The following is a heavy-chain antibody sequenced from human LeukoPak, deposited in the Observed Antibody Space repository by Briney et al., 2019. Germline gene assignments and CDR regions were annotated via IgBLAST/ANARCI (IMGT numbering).Heavy chain of an antibody. D-gene: IGHD6-13*01. CDR1: GFTFSSYA. J-gene: IGHJ4*02. CDR3: AKVAAASQIGDY. V-gene: IGHV3-23*01. Sequence: GGSLRLSCAASGFTFSSYAMTWVRQTPGKGLEWVSTISGNGGSTYYADSVKGRFTISRDNSKNTLYLQMNSLRAEDTAVYYCAKVAAASQIGDYWGQGTLVTVSS. CDR2: ISGNGGST.